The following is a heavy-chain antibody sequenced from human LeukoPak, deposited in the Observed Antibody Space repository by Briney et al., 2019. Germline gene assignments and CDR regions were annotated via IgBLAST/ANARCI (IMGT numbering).Heavy chain of an antibody. CDR1: GGSISSSSYY. CDR3: ARVEPYDILTGYKVRWFDP. Sequence: PSETLSLTCTVSGGSISSSSYYWGWIRQPPGKGLEWIGSIYYSGSTYYNPSLKSRVTISVDTSKNQFSLKLSSVTAADTAVYYCARVEPYDILTGYKVRWFDPWGQGTLVTVSS. J-gene: IGHJ5*02. CDR2: IYYSGST. V-gene: IGHV4-39*07. D-gene: IGHD3-9*01.